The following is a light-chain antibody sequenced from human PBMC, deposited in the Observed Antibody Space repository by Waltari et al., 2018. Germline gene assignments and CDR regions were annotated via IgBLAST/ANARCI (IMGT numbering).Light chain of an antibody. V-gene: IGKV3-11*01. Sequence: VLTQSPATLSLSPGDRATLSCRASQNIGAYLAWYQQKPGQAPRLLISAASNRATGVPARFSGSGSATDFTLTISSLAPEDFAVYYCQNRRDWPLLTFGGGTKVEIK. CDR3: QNRRDWPLLT. CDR1: QNIGAY. CDR2: AAS. J-gene: IGKJ4*01.